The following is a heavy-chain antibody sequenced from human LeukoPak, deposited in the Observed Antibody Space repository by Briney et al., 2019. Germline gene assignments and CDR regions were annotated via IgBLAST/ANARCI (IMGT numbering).Heavy chain of an antibody. CDR1: AFIFSGHW. CDR3: AKDRAGSSYDFWSGYFNWFDP. Sequence: GGSLRLSCEGSAFIFSGHWMNWVRQTPGKGLEWVASIKEDGSERQYVDSVKGRFSISRDNTKGSLFLQLNSLRAEDTAVYYCAKDRAGSSYDFWSGYFNWFDPWGQGTLVTVSS. J-gene: IGHJ5*02. D-gene: IGHD3-3*01. CDR2: IKEDGSER. V-gene: IGHV3-7*03.